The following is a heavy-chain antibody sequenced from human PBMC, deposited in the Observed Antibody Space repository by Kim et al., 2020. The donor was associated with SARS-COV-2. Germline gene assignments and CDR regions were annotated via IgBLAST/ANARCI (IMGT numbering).Heavy chain of an antibody. J-gene: IGHJ4*02. CDR3: TTVDGRDFDH. CDR2: GAT. V-gene: IGHV3-15*01. D-gene: IGHD1-26*01. Sequence: GATEYSESGEGRFTISRDDSKNTVYLQMNSLKTEDTAVYLCTTVDGRDFDHGGQGTLATVSS.